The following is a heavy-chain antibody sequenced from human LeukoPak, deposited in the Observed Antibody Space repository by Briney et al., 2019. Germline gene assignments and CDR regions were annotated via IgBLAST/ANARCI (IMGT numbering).Heavy chain of an antibody. D-gene: IGHD2-15*01. CDR2: INGDGSTT. V-gene: IGHV3-74*01. CDR3: ASPPLERCGGRSCYPYSDY. J-gene: IGHJ4*02. Sequence: GGSLRLSCAASGFTFSSYCMYWVRQAPGKGLVWVSGINGDGSTTNYADSVKGRFTISRDNAKNTLVLQMNSLRAEDTAVYYCASPPLERCGGRSCYPYSDYWGQGTLVTVSS. CDR1: GFTFSSYC.